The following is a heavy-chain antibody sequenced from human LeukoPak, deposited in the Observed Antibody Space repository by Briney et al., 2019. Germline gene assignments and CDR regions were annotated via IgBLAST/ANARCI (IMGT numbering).Heavy chain of an antibody. Sequence: PSETLSLTCTVSGGSISSYYWSWIRQPAGKGLEWIGRIYTSGSTNYNPSLNSRVTMSVDTSKNQFSLKLSSVTAADTAVYYCARLGAAGQGGWFDPWGQGTLVTVSS. J-gene: IGHJ5*02. D-gene: IGHD6-13*01. CDR3: ARLGAAGQGGWFDP. CDR1: GGSISSYY. V-gene: IGHV4-4*07. CDR2: IYTSGST.